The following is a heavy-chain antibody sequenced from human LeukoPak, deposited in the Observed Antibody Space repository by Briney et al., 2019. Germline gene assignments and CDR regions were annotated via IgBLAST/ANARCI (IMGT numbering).Heavy chain of an antibody. CDR3: AKPIAVAGMGGFDY. J-gene: IGHJ4*02. CDR1: GFTFSSYG. V-gene: IGHV3-30*18. D-gene: IGHD6-19*01. CDR2: ISYDGSNK. Sequence: GSLRLSCAASGFTFSSYGMHWVRQAPGKGLEWVAVISYDGSNKYYADSVKGRFTISRDNSKNTLYLQMNSLGAEDTAVYYCAKPIAVAGMGGFDYWGQGTLVTVSS.